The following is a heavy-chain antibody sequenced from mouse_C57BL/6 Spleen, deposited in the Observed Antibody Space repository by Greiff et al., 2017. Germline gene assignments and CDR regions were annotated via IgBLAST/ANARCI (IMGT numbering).Heavy chain of an antibody. J-gene: IGHJ1*03. D-gene: IGHD1-1*01. V-gene: IGHV1-82*01. Sequence: VQLQQSGPELVKPGASVKISCKASGYAFSSSWMNWVKQRPGKGLEWIGRIYPGDGDTNYNGKFKGKATLTADKSSSTAYMQLSSLTSEDSAVYFCARSATVEYFDVWGIGTTVTVSS. CDR2: IYPGDGDT. CDR3: ARSATVEYFDV. CDR1: GYAFSSSW.